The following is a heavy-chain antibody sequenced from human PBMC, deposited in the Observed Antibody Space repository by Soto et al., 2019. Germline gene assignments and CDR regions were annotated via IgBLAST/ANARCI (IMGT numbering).Heavy chain of an antibody. CDR2: ISGGGGSS. Sequence: PGGSLRLSCAASGFTFSSYAMSWVRQAPGKGLEWVSAISGGGGSSFYADSVKGRFTISRDNSKNTLYLQMNSLRAEDTAVYYCAKAQYNWNSGTIDYWGQGTLVTVSS. J-gene: IGHJ4*02. D-gene: IGHD1-7*01. V-gene: IGHV3-23*01. CDR3: AKAQYNWNSGTIDY. CDR1: GFTFSSYA.